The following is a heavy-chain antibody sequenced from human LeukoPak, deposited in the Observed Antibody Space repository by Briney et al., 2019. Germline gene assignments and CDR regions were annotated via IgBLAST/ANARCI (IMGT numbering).Heavy chain of an antibody. D-gene: IGHD2-2*01. CDR2: ISASGGST. CDR1: GFTFSSYG. CDR3: AKATCSSTSCYVYYYYYMDV. J-gene: IGHJ6*03. V-gene: IGHV3-23*01. Sequence: GGSLRLSCAASGFTFSSYGMSWVRQAPGKGLEWVSTISASGGSTYYADSVKGRFTISRDNSKNTLYLQMNSLRAEDTAVYYCAKATCSSTSCYVYYYYYMDVWGKGTTVIISS.